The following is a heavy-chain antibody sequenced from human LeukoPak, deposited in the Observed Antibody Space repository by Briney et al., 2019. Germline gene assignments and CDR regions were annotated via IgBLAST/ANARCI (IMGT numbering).Heavy chain of an antibody. CDR1: GGSIRDYY. CDR3: ARHEAPYYYYGMDV. CDR2: LYYNGST. Sequence: SETLSLICAVCGGSIRDYYWSWIRQPPGKGLEWIGYLYYNGSTNYNPSLKSRVTISVDTSKRHFSLELSSVTAADTAVYYCARHEAPYYYYGMDVWGQGTTVTVSS. J-gene: IGHJ6*02. V-gene: IGHV4-59*08.